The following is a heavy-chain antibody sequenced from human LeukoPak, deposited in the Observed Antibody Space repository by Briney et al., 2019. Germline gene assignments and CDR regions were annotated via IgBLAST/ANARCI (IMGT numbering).Heavy chain of an antibody. V-gene: IGHV3-7*01. D-gene: IGHD6-19*01. Sequence: GGSLRLSCAASGLTFSNYWMDWVRQAPGKGLEWVANIKQDGSEKYYVDSVKGRFTISRDNAKNSLYLQMNSLRAEDTAVYYCARDIAVAGTFMYYYGMDVWGQGTTVTVSS. CDR2: IKQDGSEK. CDR3: ARDIAVAGTFMYYYGMDV. J-gene: IGHJ6*02. CDR1: GLTFSNYW.